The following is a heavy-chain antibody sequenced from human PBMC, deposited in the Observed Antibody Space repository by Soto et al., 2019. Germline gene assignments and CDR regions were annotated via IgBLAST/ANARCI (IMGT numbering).Heavy chain of an antibody. V-gene: IGHV3-74*01. CDR3: QTVPPGSYDGLDP. CDR1: GFTFSTYY. J-gene: IGHJ5*02. D-gene: IGHD1-26*01. CDR2: INSDGSRT. Sequence: EVQLVESGGGLGQPGGSLRLSCAASGFTFSTYYMHWVRQAPGKGLVWVSRINSDGSRTNYADSVKGRFTTFRDNAKNPLYLQRNSLTAEDTAVYYCQTVPPGSYDGLDPGAQGTRSPSHQ.